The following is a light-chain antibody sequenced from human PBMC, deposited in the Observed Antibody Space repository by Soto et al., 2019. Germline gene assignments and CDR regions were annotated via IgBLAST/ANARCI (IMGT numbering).Light chain of an antibody. V-gene: IGKV4-1*01. J-gene: IGKJ5*01. CDR1: QSVLSSSDSKNY. Sequence: DIVMTQSPDSLAVSLGERATINCKSNQSVLSSSDSKNYLAWHQQKPGQPPKLLIYWASTRESGVPERFSGSGSGTDFALTISSLQAEDVAVYYCQQYYSNPITFGQGTRLEIK. CDR3: QQYYSNPIT. CDR2: WAS.